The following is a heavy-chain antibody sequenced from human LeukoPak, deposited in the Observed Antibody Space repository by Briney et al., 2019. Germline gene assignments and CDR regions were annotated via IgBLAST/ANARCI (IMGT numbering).Heavy chain of an antibody. V-gene: IGHV3-11*04. CDR3: ARVRFLERSQYYFDY. J-gene: IGHJ4*02. CDR1: GFTFSDYY. D-gene: IGHD3-3*01. Sequence: GGSLRLSCAASGFTFSDYYMSWIRQAPGKGLEWVSYISSSGSTIYYADSVKGRFTIARDNAKNSLYLQMNSLRAEDTAVYYCARVRFLERSQYYFDYWGQGTLVTVSS. CDR2: ISSSGSTI.